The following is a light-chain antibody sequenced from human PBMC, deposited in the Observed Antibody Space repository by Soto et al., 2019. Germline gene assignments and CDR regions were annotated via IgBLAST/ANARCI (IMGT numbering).Light chain of an antibody. CDR2: AAS. CDR3: QQANSFPLI. CDR1: QDISTW. Sequence: DIRMTQSPSSVSASVGDRVTITCRASQDISTWLAWYQQKPGKAPKLLIYAASSLQSGVPSRFSGSGSGTDFTLTIISRQSEDFATYYCQQANSFPLIFGGGTRVEIK. J-gene: IGKJ4*01. V-gene: IGKV1-12*01.